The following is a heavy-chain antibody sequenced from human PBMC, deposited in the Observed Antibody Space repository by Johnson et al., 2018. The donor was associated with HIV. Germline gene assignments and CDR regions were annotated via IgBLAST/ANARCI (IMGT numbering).Heavy chain of an antibody. V-gene: IGHV3-7*03. J-gene: IGHJ3*02. D-gene: IGHD1-26*01. Sequence: VLLLESGGGLVQPGGSLRLSCAASGFTFSSYWMSCVRQAPGKGLEWVANIKQDGSARYYVDSVKGRFTISRDKANNSLYLQMNSLRAEDPALYYCARRDSGSWSFDIWGQGTMVTVSS. CDR2: IKQDGSAR. CDR3: ARRDSGSWSFDI. CDR1: GFTFSSYW.